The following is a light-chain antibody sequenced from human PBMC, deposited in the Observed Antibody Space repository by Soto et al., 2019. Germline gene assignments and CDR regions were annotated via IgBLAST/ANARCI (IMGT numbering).Light chain of an antibody. J-gene: IGKJ5*01. V-gene: IGKV3-11*01. CDR1: QSVSTN. Sequence: VMTQSPGTLSVSPGETATLSCGTSQSVSTNLAWYQQKPGQPPRLLIYGAFNRATGIPARFSGSGSGTDFTLTISSLEPEDSAVYYCQQRNVWPPVTFGQGTRLEIK. CDR3: QQRNVWPPVT. CDR2: GAF.